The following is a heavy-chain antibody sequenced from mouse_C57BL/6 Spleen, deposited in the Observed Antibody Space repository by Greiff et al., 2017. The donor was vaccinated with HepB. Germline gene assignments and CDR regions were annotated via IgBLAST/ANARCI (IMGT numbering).Heavy chain of an antibody. CDR3: ARSQSHYYGSSYWYFDV. V-gene: IGHV1-18*01. D-gene: IGHD1-1*01. J-gene: IGHJ1*03. CDR2: INPNNGGT. Sequence: EVQLQQSGPELVKPGASVKIPCKASGYTFTDYNMDWVKQSHGKSLEWIGDINPNNGGTIYNQKFKGKATLTVDKSSSTAYMELRSLTSEDTAVYYCARSQSHYYGSSYWYFDVWGTRTTVTVSS. CDR1: GYTFTDYN.